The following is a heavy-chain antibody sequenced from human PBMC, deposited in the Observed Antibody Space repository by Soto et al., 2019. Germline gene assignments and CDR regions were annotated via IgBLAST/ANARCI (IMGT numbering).Heavy chain of an antibody. V-gene: IGHV3-23*01. D-gene: IGHD2-2*01. CDR2: TSNSGDTI. Sequence: GGSLRLSCVASGFTFSYYTMSWVRQAPGKGLEWVSGTSNSGDTIYYADSVKGRFTISRDNSKNTLYLQMNSLRAEDTAVYYCAKEKISTSCCNWFDPWGQGTLVTVSS. CDR3: AKEKISTSCCNWFDP. CDR1: GFTFSYYT. J-gene: IGHJ5*02.